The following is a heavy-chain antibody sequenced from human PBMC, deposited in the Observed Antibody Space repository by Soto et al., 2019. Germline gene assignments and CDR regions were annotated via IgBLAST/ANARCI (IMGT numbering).Heavy chain of an antibody. CDR3: SLLWFGGYDAFDI. CDR2: IKSKTDGGTT. Sequence: PGGSLRLSCAASGFTFSNAWMSWVRQAPGKGLEWVGRIKSKTDGGTTDYAAPVKGRFTISRDDSKNTLYLQMNSLKTEDTAVYYCSLLWFGGYDAFDIWGQGTMVTVSS. D-gene: IGHD3-10*01. J-gene: IGHJ3*02. CDR1: GFTFSNAW. V-gene: IGHV3-15*01.